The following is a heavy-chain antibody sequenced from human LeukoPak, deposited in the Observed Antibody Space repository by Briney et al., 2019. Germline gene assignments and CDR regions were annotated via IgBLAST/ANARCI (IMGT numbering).Heavy chain of an antibody. CDR2: IYYTGST. CDR3: ARRAGDGNAFYEY. Sequence: SETLSLTCTVSGGSIISYYWSWIRQPPGKGLEWIGYIYYTGSTDYNSSLKSRVTLSVDTSQNQFSLKLSSVTAADTAVYYCARRAGDGNAFYEYWGQGALVTVSS. CDR1: GGSIISYY. J-gene: IGHJ4*02. D-gene: IGHD3/OR15-3a*01. V-gene: IGHV4-59*01.